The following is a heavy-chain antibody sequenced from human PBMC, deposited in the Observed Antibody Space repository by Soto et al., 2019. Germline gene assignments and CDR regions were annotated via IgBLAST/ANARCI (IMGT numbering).Heavy chain of an antibody. Sequence: ASVKVSCKASGYTFSRYGISWVRQAPGQGLEWMGWVSGYNGDTKYAQKVQGRVTMTIDTSTYTAYMDLRSLTSDDTAIYYCAKNGQPPYYYYGMEVWGQGTTVTVSS. CDR2: VSGYNGDT. CDR3: AKNGQPPYYYYGMEV. D-gene: IGHD2-8*01. J-gene: IGHJ6*02. V-gene: IGHV1-18*01. CDR1: GYTFSRYG.